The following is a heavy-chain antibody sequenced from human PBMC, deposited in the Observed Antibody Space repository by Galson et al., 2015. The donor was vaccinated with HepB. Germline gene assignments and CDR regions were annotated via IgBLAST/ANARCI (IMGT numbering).Heavy chain of an antibody. Sequence: SLRLSCAASRFTFSSYAMSWVRQAPGRGLEWVSTITGSGGNTYYADSVKGRFTISRDNSKNTLYLQINSLRADDTAVYYCAKVPIYDFWSDYYSGHYFDYWGQGSLVTVSS. CDR3: AKVPIYDFWSDYYSGHYFDY. J-gene: IGHJ4*02. CDR2: ITGSGGNT. D-gene: IGHD3-3*01. V-gene: IGHV3-23*01. CDR1: RFTFSSYA.